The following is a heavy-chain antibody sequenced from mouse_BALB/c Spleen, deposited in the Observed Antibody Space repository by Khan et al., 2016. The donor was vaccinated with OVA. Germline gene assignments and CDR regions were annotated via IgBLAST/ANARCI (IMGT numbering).Heavy chain of an antibody. CDR1: GYTFTDYY. Sequence: QVQLKESGAELARPGASVKLSCKASGYTFTDYYINWVKQRTGQGLEWIGEISPGSGDTYYNERFKGQATLTADKSSSTAYMQLSSLTSEASAVYFCARRNYFGYTVAYWGQGTLVTVSA. D-gene: IGHD1-2*01. CDR2: ISPGSGDT. V-gene: IGHV1-77*01. CDR3: ARRNYFGYTVAY. J-gene: IGHJ3*01.